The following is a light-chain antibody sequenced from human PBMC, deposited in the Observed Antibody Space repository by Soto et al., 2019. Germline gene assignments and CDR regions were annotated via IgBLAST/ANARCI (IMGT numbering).Light chain of an antibody. V-gene: IGKV3-20*01. CDR2: GAS. J-gene: IGKJ5*01. Sequence: EIVLTQSPGTLSLSPGERATLSCRASQSVSSSYLAWYQQKPGQAPRLLIYGASSRATGIPDRYSGRGSGTDFTPPISRLEPEDFAVYYCKQYGTSPGITFGQGTRREIK. CDR1: QSVSSSY. CDR3: KQYGTSPGIT.